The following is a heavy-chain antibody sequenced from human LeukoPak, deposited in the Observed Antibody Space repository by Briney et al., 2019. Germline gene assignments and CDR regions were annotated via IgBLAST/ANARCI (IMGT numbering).Heavy chain of an antibody. CDR3: ARGMKEGYSYDMDLKWYFDY. CDR2: IWYDGTNT. J-gene: IGHJ4*02. D-gene: IGHD5-18*01. Sequence: GGSLRLSCAASGFTFSSYGMHWVRQSPGKGLQWVAAIWYDGTNTYYEDSVKGRFTISRDKSKNMVYLEMNSLRADDTAVYYCARGMKEGYSYDMDLKWYFDYWGQGNLVTVSS. CDR1: GFTFSSYG. V-gene: IGHV3-33*08.